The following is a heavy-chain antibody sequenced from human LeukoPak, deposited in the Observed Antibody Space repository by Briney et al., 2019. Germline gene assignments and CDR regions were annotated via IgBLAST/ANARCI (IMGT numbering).Heavy chain of an antibody. CDR3: ARQRDWFDP. J-gene: IGHJ5*02. CDR1: GGSISSYY. CDR2: IYYSGGT. V-gene: IGHV4-59*08. Sequence: PSETLSLTCTVSGGSISSYYWSWIRQPPGKGLEWIGYIYYSGGTNYNPSLKSRVTISVDTSKNQFSLKLSSVTAADTAVYYCARQRDWFDPWGQGTLVTVSS.